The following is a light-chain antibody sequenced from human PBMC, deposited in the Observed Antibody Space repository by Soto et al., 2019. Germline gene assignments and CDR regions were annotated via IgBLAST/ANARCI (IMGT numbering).Light chain of an antibody. CDR3: SSHTSGSTRV. J-gene: IGLJ1*01. CDR1: SSDVGGYDY. CDR2: EVT. V-gene: IGLV2-14*01. Sequence: QSALTQPASVSGSPGQSIAISCTGTSSDVGGYDYVSWYQQHPDKAPKLMIYEVTKRPSGVSNRFSGSKSGNTASLTISGLQPEGEADYYCSSHTSGSTRVFGSGTKLTVL.